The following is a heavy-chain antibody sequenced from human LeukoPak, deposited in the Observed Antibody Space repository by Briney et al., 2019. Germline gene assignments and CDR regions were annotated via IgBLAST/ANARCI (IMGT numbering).Heavy chain of an antibody. D-gene: IGHD2-8*02. CDR2: ISNGY. CDR3: VSEAGYCTEASCSNTNWFDP. J-gene: IGHJ5*02. CDR1: GFVFSSHA. Sequence: TGGSLRLSCVASGFVFSSHAMSWVRQAPGKGLEWVAAISNGYYYADSVKGRFTISRDNSKNTVYLQMSSLRAEDTAVYFCVSEAGYCTEASCSNTNWFDPWGQGTLVTVSS. V-gene: IGHV3-23*01.